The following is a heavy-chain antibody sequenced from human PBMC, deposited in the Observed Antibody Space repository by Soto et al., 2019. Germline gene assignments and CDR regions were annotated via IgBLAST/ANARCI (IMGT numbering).Heavy chain of an antibody. V-gene: IGHV3-48*01. D-gene: IGHD2-21*02. Sequence: EVQLVESGGGLVQPGGSLRLSCAASGFIFSNYNMHWVRQAPGKGLEWVSYISSSSNTIYYADSVKGRFTISRDNAKNSLYLQMNSLRAEDTAVYYCARPSCGGDCYSPVYWGQGTRVTVSS. CDR3: ARPSCGGDCYSPVY. J-gene: IGHJ4*02. CDR1: GFIFSNYN. CDR2: ISSSSNTI.